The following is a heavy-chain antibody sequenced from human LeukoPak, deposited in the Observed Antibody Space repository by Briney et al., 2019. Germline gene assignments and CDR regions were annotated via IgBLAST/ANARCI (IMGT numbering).Heavy chain of an antibody. V-gene: IGHV4-39*01. CDR2: ILYTGRT. D-gene: IGHD1-26*01. J-gene: IGHJ4*02. Sequence: SETLSLTCTVSGDSISSCRFYWAWIRQPPGKGLEWIWSILYTGRTFYNPSLKSRVTISADTSKNQFSLWLGSVTGSDTAVYYCARRDVGATIDYWGQGTLVTVSS. CDR1: GDSISSCRFY. CDR3: ARRDVGATIDY.